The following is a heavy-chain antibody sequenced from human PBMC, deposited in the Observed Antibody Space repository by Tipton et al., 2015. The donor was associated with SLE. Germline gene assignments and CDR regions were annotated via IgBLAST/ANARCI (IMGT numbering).Heavy chain of an antibody. CDR1: GYIFTTFH. D-gene: IGHD2-15*01. CDR3: AREYCTAESCYSGGTFDI. CDR2: INPATGKT. Sequence: QVQLVQSGAEVKKPGASVKISCMASGYIFTTFHIHWVRQAPGQGPEWMGRINPATGKTDYAQNFQGRVTLTRDTSVNTFYMDLGSLTSDDAAMYYCAREYCTAESCYSGGTFDIWGQGAMVTVSS. V-gene: IGHV1-46*01. J-gene: IGHJ3*02.